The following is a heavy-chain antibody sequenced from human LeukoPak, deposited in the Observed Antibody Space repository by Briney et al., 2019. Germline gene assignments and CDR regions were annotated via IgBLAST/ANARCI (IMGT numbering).Heavy chain of an antibody. Sequence: GGSLRLSCAASGFIFTDYWMHWVRQAPGKELVWVARIRGDGRATTYADSVKGRFTISRDNAKNSLYLQMNSLRAEDTAVYYCARNIGEYSLGYYYYYGMDVGAKGPTVPVSS. D-gene: IGHD5-18*01. J-gene: IGHJ6*04. CDR1: GFIFTDYW. CDR3: ARNIGEYSLGYYYYYGMDV. V-gene: IGHV3-74*03. CDR2: IRGDGRAT.